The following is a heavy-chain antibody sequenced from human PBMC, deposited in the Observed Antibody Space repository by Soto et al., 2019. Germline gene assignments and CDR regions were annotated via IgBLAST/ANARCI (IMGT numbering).Heavy chain of an antibody. CDR1: GITISNYP. V-gene: IGHV3-23*01. CDR2: ISGSGDRT. D-gene: IGHD3-22*01. Sequence: EVQLLESGGGLVQPGGSLRLSCAASGITISNYPMSWVRQAPGKGLDWGSGISGSGDRTNYADSAKGRFTISKDISKNSLSLQLDSLGVEDTAVYFCVKDDGGYPSTAPHWGQGTLVTVSS. J-gene: IGHJ4*02. CDR3: VKDDGGYPSTAPH.